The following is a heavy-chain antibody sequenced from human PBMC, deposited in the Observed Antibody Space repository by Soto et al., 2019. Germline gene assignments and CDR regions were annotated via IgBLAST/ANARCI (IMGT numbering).Heavy chain of an antibody. V-gene: IGHV3-23*01. J-gene: IGHJ6*02. D-gene: IGHD3-9*01. CDR2: IGGSGSNT. Sequence: EGQLSESGEGLVQPGGSLKLSCAASGFTFSNYAMSWVRQAPGKGLEWVSGIGGSGSNTDYADSGKGRFTISRDHSTNTLFLHMNSLRAEHTAEYYCAIVVRYFDPPYGMDVWGRGTTVTVSS. CDR1: GFTFSNYA. CDR3: AIVVRYFDPPYGMDV.